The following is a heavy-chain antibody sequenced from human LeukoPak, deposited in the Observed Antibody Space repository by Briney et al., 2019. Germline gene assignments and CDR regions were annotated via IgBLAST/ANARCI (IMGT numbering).Heavy chain of an antibody. CDR1: GFTFSSYA. CDR2: ISGSGGST. J-gene: IGHJ4*02. CDR3: TKDPSGSYQRGVY. Sequence: PGGSLRLSCAASGFTFSSYAMSWVRQAPGKGLEWVSAISGSGGSTYYADSVKGRFTISRDNSKNTLYLQMNSLRAEDTAVYYCTKDPSGSYQRGVYWGQGTLVTVSS. V-gene: IGHV3-23*01. D-gene: IGHD1-26*01.